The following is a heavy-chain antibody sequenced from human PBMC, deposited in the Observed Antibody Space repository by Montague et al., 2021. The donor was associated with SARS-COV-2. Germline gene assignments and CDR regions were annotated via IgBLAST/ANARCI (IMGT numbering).Heavy chain of an antibody. CDR2: IYYSGST. J-gene: IGHJ5*02. CDR3: ARAVGSWYFRWFDP. Sequence: SETLSLTCTVSGGSISSSSYYWGWIRQPPGKGLEWIGSIYYSGSTYYNPSLKSRVTISVDTSKNQLSLKLSSVTAADTAVYYCARAVGSWYFRWFDPWGQGTLVTVSS. V-gene: IGHV4-39*01. D-gene: IGHD6-13*01. CDR1: GGSISSSSYY.